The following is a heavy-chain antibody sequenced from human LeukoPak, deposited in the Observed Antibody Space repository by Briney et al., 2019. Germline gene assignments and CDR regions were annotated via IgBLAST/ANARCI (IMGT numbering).Heavy chain of an antibody. J-gene: IGHJ4*02. CDR2: IKEDGSEK. Sequence: QTGGSLRLSCAASGFTFSTYWMSWVRQAPGKGLEWVANIKEDGSEKYYVDSVKGRFIISRDNAKNSLNLQMTSLRAEDTAVYYCARERYFGSGTSYFDFWGQGALVTVSS. D-gene: IGHD3-10*01. V-gene: IGHV3-7*01. CDR3: ARERYFGSGTSYFDF. CDR1: GFTFSTYW.